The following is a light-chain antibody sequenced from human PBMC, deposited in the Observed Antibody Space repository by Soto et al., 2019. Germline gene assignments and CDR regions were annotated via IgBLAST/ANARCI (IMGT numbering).Light chain of an antibody. CDR2: GAS. Sequence: EIVLKQSPGTLSLSPGERATLSCRASQRVSSSYLAWYQQKPGQAPRLLIYGASSRATGIPDRFSGSGSGTDFTLTISRLEPEDFAVYYCQQYGSSPLITFGPGTKVDTK. J-gene: IGKJ3*01. V-gene: IGKV3-20*01. CDR3: QQYGSSPLIT. CDR1: QRVSSSY.